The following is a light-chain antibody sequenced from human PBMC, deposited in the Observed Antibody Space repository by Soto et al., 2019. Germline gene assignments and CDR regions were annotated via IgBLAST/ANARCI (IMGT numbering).Light chain of an antibody. J-gene: IGKJ1*01. V-gene: IGKV3-20*01. CDR1: QSVSSSH. CDR2: SAS. Sequence: EIVLTQSPGTLSLSPGERATLSCRASQSVSSSHLARYQQKPGQAPRLLIYSASSRATGIPDRFSGSGSGTDFTLTISRLEPEDFAVYYCQRYGGFGQGTKVAIK. CDR3: QRYGG.